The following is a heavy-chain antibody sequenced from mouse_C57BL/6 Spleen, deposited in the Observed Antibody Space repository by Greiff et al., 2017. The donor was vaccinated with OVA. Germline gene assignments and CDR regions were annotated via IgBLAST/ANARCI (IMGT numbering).Heavy chain of an antibody. J-gene: IGHJ4*01. CDR2: IHPNSGST. CDR1: GYTFTSYW. V-gene: IGHV1-64*01. D-gene: IGHD1-1*01. CDR3: ARPYYYGRGAMDY. Sequence: VQLQQPGAELVKPGASVKLSCKASGYTFTSYWMHWVKQRPGQGLEWIGMIHPNSGSTNYNEKFKSKATLTVDKSSSTAYMQLSSLTSEDSAVYYCARPYYYGRGAMDYWGQGTSVTVSS.